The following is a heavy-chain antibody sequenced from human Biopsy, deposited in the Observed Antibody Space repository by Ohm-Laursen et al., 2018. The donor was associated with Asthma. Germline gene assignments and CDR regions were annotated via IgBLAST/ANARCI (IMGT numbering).Heavy chain of an antibody. D-gene: IGHD3-3*02. CDR3: ARTFHFWSPYHAEHYQL. J-gene: IGHJ1*01. CDR1: GFTSGDYC. CDR2: IKHDGSEK. V-gene: IGHV3-7*01. Sequence: SLRLSCAASGFTSGDYCMSWVRQVPGQGLEWVANIKHDGSEKNHVDSLKGRFTISGDNAKNSLYLQMNSLRAEDTAVYYCARTFHFWSPYHAEHYQLWGQGTLVTVSS.